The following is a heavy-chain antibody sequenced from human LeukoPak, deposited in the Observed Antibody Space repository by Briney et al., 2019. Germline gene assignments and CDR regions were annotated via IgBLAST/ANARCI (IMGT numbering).Heavy chain of an antibody. D-gene: IGHD3-3*01. CDR1: GYTFTSYG. J-gene: IGHJ6*02. CDR2: ISAYNGNT. V-gene: IGHV1-18*01. Sequence: GASVKVSCKASGYTFTSYGISWVRQAPGQGLEWMGWISAYNGNTNYAQKLQGRVTMTTDTSTSTAYMELRSLRSDDTAVYYCARGPEYYDFWSGYYYYGMDVWGQGTTVTVSS. CDR3: ARGPEYYDFWSGYYYYGMDV.